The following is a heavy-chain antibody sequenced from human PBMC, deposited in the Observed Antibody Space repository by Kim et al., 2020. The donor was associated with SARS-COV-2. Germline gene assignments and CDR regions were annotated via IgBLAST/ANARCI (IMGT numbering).Heavy chain of an antibody. CDR1: GFTFSSYS. Sequence: GGSLRLSCAASGFTFSSYSMNWVRQAPGKGLEWVSSISSSSSYIYYADSVKGRFTISRDNAKNSLYLQMNSLRAEDTAVYYCARNPGRNYYGSGNPCDYWGQGTLVTVSS. D-gene: IGHD3-10*01. J-gene: IGHJ4*02. CDR2: ISSSSSYI. V-gene: IGHV3-21*01. CDR3: ARNPGRNYYGSGNPCDY.